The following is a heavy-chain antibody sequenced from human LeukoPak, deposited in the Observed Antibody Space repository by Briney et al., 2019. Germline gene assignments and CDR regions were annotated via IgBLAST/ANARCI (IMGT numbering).Heavy chain of an antibody. CDR1: VSPSVILP. CDR3: AKVVIEVGGRGFDH. Sequence: GGSWDSPVKPLVSPSVILPCTGSARLQARGWSGWQLLSHGSDETYADSVKGRFTISRDNSKNTLYLQMNSLRAEDTAVYFCAKVVIEVGGRGFDHWGQGTLVTVSS. J-gene: IGHJ4*02. V-gene: IGHV3-30*04. D-gene: IGHD6-19*01. CDR2: LSHGSDE.